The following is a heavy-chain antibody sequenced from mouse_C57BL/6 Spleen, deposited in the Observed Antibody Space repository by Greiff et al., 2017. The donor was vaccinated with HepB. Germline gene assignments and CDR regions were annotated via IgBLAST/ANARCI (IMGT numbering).Heavy chain of an antibody. CDR2: INYDGSST. CDR3: AREDSSGYGY. D-gene: IGHD3-2*02. V-gene: IGHV5-16*01. CDR1: GFTFSDYY. J-gene: IGHJ3*01. Sequence: VMLVESEGGLVQPGSSMKLSCTASGFTFSDYYMAWVRQVPEKGLEWVANINYDGSSTYYLDSLKSRFIISRDNAKNILYLQMSSLKSEDTATYYCAREDSSGYGYWGQGTLVTVSA.